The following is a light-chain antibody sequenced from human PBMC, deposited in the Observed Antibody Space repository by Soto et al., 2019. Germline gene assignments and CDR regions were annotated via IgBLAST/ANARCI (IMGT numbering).Light chain of an antibody. J-gene: IGLJ1*01. CDR3: GSYSSSRNRYV. Sequence: QSALTQPASVSGSPGQSITISCSGTSSDVGGYNYVSWYQQHPGKAPKLMIYDVSNRPSGVSNRFSGSKSGNTASLTISGLQAEDETDYYCGSYSSSRNRYVFGAGTKLTVL. CDR1: SSDVGGYNY. CDR2: DVS. V-gene: IGLV2-14*01.